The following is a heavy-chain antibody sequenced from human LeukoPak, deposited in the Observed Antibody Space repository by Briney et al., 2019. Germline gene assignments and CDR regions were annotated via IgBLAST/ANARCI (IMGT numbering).Heavy chain of an antibody. CDR1: GFTFDDYA. J-gene: IGHJ3*02. V-gene: IGHV3-9*01. CDR3: ARANWGSNAFDI. Sequence: SLRLSCAASGFTFDDYAMHWVRQAPGEGLEWVSGISWNSGSIGYADSVKGRFTISRDNAKNSLYLQMNSLRAEDTAVYYCARANWGSNAFDIWGQGTMVTVSS. CDR2: ISWNSGSI. D-gene: IGHD7-27*01.